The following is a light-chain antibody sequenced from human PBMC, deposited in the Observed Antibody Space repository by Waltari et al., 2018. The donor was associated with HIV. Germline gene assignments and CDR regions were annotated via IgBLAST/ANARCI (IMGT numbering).Light chain of an antibody. CDR3: QVWDSSSDLNWV. CDR1: KIGIKS. V-gene: IGLV3-21*04. J-gene: IGLJ3*02. CDR2: DDS. Sequence: VLTQPPSVSVAPGKTARITCGGNKIGIKSVHWYQQKPGQAPVLVIYDDSDRPSGIPERFSGSNSGNTATLTISRVEAGDEADYYCQVWDSSSDLNWVFGGGTKLTVL.